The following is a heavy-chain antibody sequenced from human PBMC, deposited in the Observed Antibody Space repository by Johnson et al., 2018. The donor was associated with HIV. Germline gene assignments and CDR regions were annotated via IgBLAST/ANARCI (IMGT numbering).Heavy chain of an antibody. D-gene: IGHD2-15*01. J-gene: IGHJ3*02. Sequence: MQLVESGGGLVQPGGSLRLSCAASGFTFSSNYMSWVRQAPGKGLEWVSVIYSGGSTFYADSVKGRFTISRDNSKNTLYLQMNSLRTEDTAIYYCARDPDVTPGAFDIWGQGTMVTVSS. CDR1: GFTFSSNY. V-gene: IGHV3-66*01. CDR3: ARDPDVTPGAFDI. CDR2: IYSGGST.